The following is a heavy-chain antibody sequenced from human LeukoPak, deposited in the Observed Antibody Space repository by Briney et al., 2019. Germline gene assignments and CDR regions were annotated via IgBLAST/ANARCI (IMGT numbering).Heavy chain of an antibody. CDR3: AREDYYYYYGMDV. J-gene: IGHJ6*02. V-gene: IGHV3-7*01. CDR1: GFTFSSYW. Sequence: PGGSLRLSCAASGFTFSSYWMSWVRQAPGKGLEWVANIKQDGSEKYYVDSVKGRFTIPRDNAKNSLYLQMNSLRAEDTAVYYCAREDYYYYYGMDVWGQGTTVTVSS. CDR2: IKQDGSEK.